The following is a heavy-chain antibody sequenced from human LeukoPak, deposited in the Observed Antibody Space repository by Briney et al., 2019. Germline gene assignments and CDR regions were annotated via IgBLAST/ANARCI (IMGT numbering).Heavy chain of an antibody. CDR1: GGSMSGFF. D-gene: IGHD3-10*01. V-gene: IGHV4-59*01. CDR3: ARTSRHFYGSGTNLTPWPAGMDV. CDR2: IYYSGSST. J-gene: IGHJ6*02. Sequence: SETLSLTCTVSGGSMSGFFWTWIRQPPGRELEWIGYIYYSGSSTKCKPSLKSRVTISVERAKSKVYVKLNSATAADRAVYYCARTSRHFYGSGTNLTPWPAGMDVWGQGTTVTVSS.